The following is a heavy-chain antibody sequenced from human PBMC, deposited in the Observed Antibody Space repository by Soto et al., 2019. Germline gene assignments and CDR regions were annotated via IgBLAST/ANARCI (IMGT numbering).Heavy chain of an antibody. J-gene: IGHJ3*02. CDR1: GYPVTAYY. CDR2: INPATGAA. Sequence: QLHLVQSGAVVKKPGASVTVSCSASGYPVTAYYMHWVRQAPGRGLEWMGGINPATGAAKYTQTFQGGVPLARETSKSTVFMELGGLASEDTAVFYCARGGGVGVAGSAAFDMWGQGTLVTVSS. CDR3: ARGGGVGVAGSAAFDM. V-gene: IGHV1-2*02. D-gene: IGHD3-3*01.